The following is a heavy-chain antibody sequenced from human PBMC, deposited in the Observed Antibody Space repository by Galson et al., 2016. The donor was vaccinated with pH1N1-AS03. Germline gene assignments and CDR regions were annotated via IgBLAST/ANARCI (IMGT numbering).Heavy chain of an antibody. J-gene: IGHJ4*02. V-gene: IGHV3-48*02. CDR1: GLTFSSHG. CDR2: INSRATNI. D-gene: IGHD4-17*01. Sequence: SLRLSCAASGLTFSSHGMTWVRQAPGRGLEWVSHINSRATNIVYADSVKGRFTISRDNAKNSVYLQINSLRDEDTAVYYCATDPDGDYDFDYWGQGTLVTVSS. CDR3: ATDPDGDYDFDY.